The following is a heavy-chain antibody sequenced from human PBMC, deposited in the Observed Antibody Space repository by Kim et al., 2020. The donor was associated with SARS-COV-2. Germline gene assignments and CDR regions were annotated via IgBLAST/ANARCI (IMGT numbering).Heavy chain of an antibody. CDR3: ARIRSLPGYFDY. J-gene: IGHJ4*02. CDR1: GGSFSGYY. V-gene: IGHV4-34*01. CDR2: INHSGST. Sequence: SETLSLTCAVYGGSFSGYYWSWIRQPPGKGLEWIGEINHSGSTNYNPSLKSRVTISVDTSKNQFSLKLSSVTAADTAVYYCARIRSLPGYFDYWGQGTLV. D-gene: IGHD2-21*02.